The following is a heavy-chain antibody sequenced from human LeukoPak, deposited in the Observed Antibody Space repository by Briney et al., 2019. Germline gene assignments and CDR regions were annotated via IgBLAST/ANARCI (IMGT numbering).Heavy chain of an antibody. J-gene: IGHJ4*02. D-gene: IGHD5-24*01. CDR3: ARRRDVYNLVDY. CDR1: GYTFTNYW. CDR2: IYPGDSDT. V-gene: IGHV5-51*01. Sequence: GESLKISCKGSGYTFTNYWIGWVRQMPGKGLEWMGVIYPGDSDTTYSPSFQGQVTISADKSISTAYLRWNSRKASDTAMYYCARRRDVYNLVDYWGQGTLVTVSS.